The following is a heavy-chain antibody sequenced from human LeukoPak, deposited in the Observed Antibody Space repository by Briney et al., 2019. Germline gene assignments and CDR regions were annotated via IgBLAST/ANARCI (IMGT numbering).Heavy chain of an antibody. CDR3: ARNADGSGNLLPFYFDY. Sequence: SQTLSLTCTVSGGSIYSGGYYWSWIRQHPGKGLEWIGYIYYTGSTYYNPSLKSRVAISVDTSKNQFSLILSSVIAADTAVYYCARNADGSGNLLPFYFDYWGPGTLVTVSS. D-gene: IGHD3-10*01. J-gene: IGHJ4*02. V-gene: IGHV4-31*03. CDR2: IYYTGST. CDR1: GGSIYSGGYY.